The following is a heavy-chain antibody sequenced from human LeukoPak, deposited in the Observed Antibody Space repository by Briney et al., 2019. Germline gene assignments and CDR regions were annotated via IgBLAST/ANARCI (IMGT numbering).Heavy chain of an antibody. CDR3: AKVKYYYDSSGYCYYFDY. J-gene: IGHJ4*02. CDR1: GFTFSSYA. Sequence: PGGSLRLSCAASGFTFSSYAMSWVRQAPGKGLEWVSAISGSGGSTYYADSVKGRFTISRDNSKNTLYLQMNSLRAEDTAVYYCAKVKYYYDSSGYCYYFDYWGQGTLVTVSS. CDR2: ISGSGGST. V-gene: IGHV3-23*01. D-gene: IGHD3-22*01.